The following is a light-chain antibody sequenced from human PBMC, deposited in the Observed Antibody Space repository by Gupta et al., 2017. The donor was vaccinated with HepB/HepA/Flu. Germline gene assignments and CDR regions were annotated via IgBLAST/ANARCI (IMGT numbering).Light chain of an antibody. Sequence: QSALTQAASVSSSPGQSITIYCTGTNSDIAAYDYVSWYQQHPDKAPKLMNYDGSSRPSGVSSRSSAYKSGTTASTTISGHQAEDAADYYCCSYTTSSTRVFGGGTKLTVL. CDR3: CSYTTSSTRV. CDR1: NSDIAAYDY. J-gene: IGLJ3*02. CDR2: DGS. V-gene: IGLV2-14*01.